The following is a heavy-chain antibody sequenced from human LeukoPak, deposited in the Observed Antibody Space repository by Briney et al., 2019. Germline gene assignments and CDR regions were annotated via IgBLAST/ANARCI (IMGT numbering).Heavy chain of an antibody. D-gene: IGHD1-26*01. CDR1: GFTFSTYT. CDR3: GAAYSGSSSFDY. V-gene: IGHV3-21*01. CDR2: ISSSSDYI. Sequence: GGSLRLSCTASGFTFSTYTMNWVRQAPGKGLEWVSSISSSSDYIYYADSVKGRFTISRDNAKNSLFLQMNSLRAENTAVYYCGAAYSGSSSFDYWGQGTLVTVSS. J-gene: IGHJ4*02.